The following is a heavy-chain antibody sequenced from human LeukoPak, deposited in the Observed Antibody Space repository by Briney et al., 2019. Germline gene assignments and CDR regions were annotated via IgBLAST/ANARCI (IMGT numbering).Heavy chain of an antibody. CDR1: GGSFSGYY. CDR2: INHSGST. Sequence: SETLSLTCAVYGGSFSGYYWSWIRQPPGKGLEWIGEINHSGSTNYNPSLKSRVTISVDMSKNQFSLKLSSVTAVDTAVYYCVRGGAATTPGSYYYYMDVWGKGTTVTVSS. J-gene: IGHJ6*03. D-gene: IGHD5-12*01. CDR3: VRGGAATTPGSYYYYMDV. V-gene: IGHV4-34*01.